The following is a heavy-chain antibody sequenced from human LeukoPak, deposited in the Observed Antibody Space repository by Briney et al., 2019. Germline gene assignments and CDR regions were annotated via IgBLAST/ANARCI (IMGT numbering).Heavy chain of an antibody. Sequence: PGGSLRLSCAASGFTFSSYWMSWVRQAPGKGLEWVANIKQDGSEKYYVDSVKGRFTISRDNAKNSLYLQMNSLRAEDTAVYYCARDHDYYGSGSPYFAYWGQGTLVTVYS. CDR1: GFTFSSYW. D-gene: IGHD3-10*01. CDR3: ARDHDYYGSGSPYFAY. CDR2: IKQDGSEK. J-gene: IGHJ4*02. V-gene: IGHV3-7*01.